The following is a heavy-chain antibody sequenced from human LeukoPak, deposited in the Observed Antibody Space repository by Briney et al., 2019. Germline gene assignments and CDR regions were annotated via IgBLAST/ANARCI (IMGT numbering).Heavy chain of an antibody. Sequence: SQTLSLTCAISGDSVSSNSAAWNWIRQSPSRGLEWLGRTYYRSKWYNDYAVSVKSRITNNPDTSKNQFSLQLNSVTPEDTAVYYCARDLGSWYSSSWYSFDYWGQGTLVTVSS. J-gene: IGHJ4*02. CDR3: ARDLGSWYSSSWYSFDY. D-gene: IGHD6-13*01. CDR1: GDSVSSNSAA. V-gene: IGHV6-1*01. CDR2: TYYRSKWYN.